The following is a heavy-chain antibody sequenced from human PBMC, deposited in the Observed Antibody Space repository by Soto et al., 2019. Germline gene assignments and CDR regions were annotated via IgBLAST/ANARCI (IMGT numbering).Heavy chain of an antibody. V-gene: IGHV5-10-1*01. CDR2: IDPSDSYT. CDR3: ARLDSSSVYYYYGMDV. D-gene: IGHD6-6*01. Sequence: GESLKISCKGSGYSFTSYWISWVRQMPGKGLEWMGRIDPSDSYTNYSPSCQGHVTISADKSISTAYLQWSSLKASDTAMYYCARLDSSSVYYYYGMDVWGQGTTVTVSS. CDR1: GYSFTSYW. J-gene: IGHJ6*02.